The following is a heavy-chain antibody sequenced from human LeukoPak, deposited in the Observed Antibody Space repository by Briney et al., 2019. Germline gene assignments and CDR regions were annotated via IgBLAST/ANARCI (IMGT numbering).Heavy chain of an antibody. CDR1: GFTFSSYG. V-gene: IGHV3-30*18. Sequence: GGSLRLSCAASGFTFSSYGMHWVRQAPGKGLEWVAVISYDGSNKYYVDSVKGRFTISRDNSKNTLYLQMNSLRAEDTAVYYCAKDYRNRRYYFDYWGQGTLVTVSS. CDR3: AKDYRNRRYYFDY. J-gene: IGHJ4*02. D-gene: IGHD1-14*01. CDR2: ISYDGSNK.